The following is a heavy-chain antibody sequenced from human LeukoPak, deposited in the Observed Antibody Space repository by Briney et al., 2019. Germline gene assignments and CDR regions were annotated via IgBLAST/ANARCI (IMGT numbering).Heavy chain of an antibody. J-gene: IGHJ4*02. Sequence: GGSLRLSCAASGFTFNRHWMSWVRQAPGKGPEWVARVKEDGTDKCYVDSVKGQFTISRDNAKNSLDLQMNSLRVEDTAVYYCARDWDGSGRSIDSWGQGTLVTVSS. CDR2: VKEDGTDK. CDR3: ARDWDGSGRSIDS. D-gene: IGHD3-10*01. V-gene: IGHV3-7*04. CDR1: GFTFNRHW.